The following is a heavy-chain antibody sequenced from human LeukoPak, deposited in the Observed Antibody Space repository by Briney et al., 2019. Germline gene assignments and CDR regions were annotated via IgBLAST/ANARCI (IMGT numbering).Heavy chain of an antibody. V-gene: IGHV1-18*01. J-gene: IGHJ4*02. CDR2: ISAYNGNT. CDR1: GYTFTSYG. CDR3: AREGPYDFWSGYYRGAEFDY. D-gene: IGHD3-3*01. Sequence: ASVKVSCKASGYTFTSYGISWVRQAPGQGLEWMGWISAYNGNTNYAQKLQGRVTMITDTSTSTAYMELRSLRSDDTAVYYCAREGPYDFWSGYYRGAEFDYWGQGTLVTVSS.